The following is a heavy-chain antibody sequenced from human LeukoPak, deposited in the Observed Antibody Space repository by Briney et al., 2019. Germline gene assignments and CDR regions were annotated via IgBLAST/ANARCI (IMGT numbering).Heavy chain of an antibody. CDR2: ISSSSSYI. CDR1: GFTFSSYS. D-gene: IGHD3-22*01. V-gene: IGHV3-21*01. Sequence: GGSLRLSCAASGFTFSSYSMNWVRQAPGRGLEWVSSISSSSSYIYYADSVKGRFTISRDNAKNSLFLQMNSLRAEDTAVYYCARAYYYDSSGYLGGWFDPWGQGTLVTVSS. CDR3: ARAYYYDSSGYLGGWFDP. J-gene: IGHJ5*02.